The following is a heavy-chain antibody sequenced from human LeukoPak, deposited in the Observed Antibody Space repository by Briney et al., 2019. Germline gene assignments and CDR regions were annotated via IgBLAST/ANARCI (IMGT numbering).Heavy chain of an antibody. V-gene: IGHV3-23*01. CDR1: GFTSNYA. Sequence: GGSLRLSCAASGFTSNYAMIWVRLAPGKGLEWVSAITGSGTGTTYADSVKGRFAFSRDNSKNTLYLQMNSLRAEETAVYYCAKVAYAAVDPQWYFDLWGRGTLVTVSS. D-gene: IGHD3-16*01. CDR3: AKVAYAAVDPQWYFDL. CDR2: ITGSGTGT. J-gene: IGHJ2*01.